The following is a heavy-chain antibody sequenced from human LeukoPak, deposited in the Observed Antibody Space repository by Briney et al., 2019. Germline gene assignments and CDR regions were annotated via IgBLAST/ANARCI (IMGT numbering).Heavy chain of an antibody. V-gene: IGHV3-30*18. CDR3: AKVGPYSSGWYYFDY. CDR1: GFTFSSYG. Sequence: GGSLRLSCAASGFTFSSYGMHWVRQAPGKGLEWVAVISYDGSNKYYADSVKGRFTISRDNSKNTLYLQMNSLRAEDTAAYYCAKVGPYSSGWYYFDYWGQGTLVTVSS. CDR2: ISYDGSNK. D-gene: IGHD6-19*01. J-gene: IGHJ4*02.